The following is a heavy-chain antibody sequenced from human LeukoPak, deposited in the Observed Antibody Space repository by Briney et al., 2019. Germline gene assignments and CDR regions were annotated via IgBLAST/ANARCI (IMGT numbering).Heavy chain of an antibody. CDR2: ISSSSSYI. D-gene: IGHD4-23*01. V-gene: IGHV3-21*01. J-gene: IGHJ4*02. Sequence: PGGSLRLSCAASGFTFSSYSMNWVRQAPGKGLEWVSSISSSSSYIYYADSVKGRFTISRDNAKNSLYLQMNSLRAEDTAVYYCAREGDYGGNSGVDYFDYWGQGTLVTVSS. CDR1: GFTFSSYS. CDR3: AREGDYGGNSGVDYFDY.